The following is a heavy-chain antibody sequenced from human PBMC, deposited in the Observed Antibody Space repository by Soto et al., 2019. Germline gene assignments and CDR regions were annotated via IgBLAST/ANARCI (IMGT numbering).Heavy chain of an antibody. CDR2: ISYDASNK. V-gene: IGHV3-30*18. J-gene: IGHJ4*02. D-gene: IGHD2-8*01. CDR1: GFTFSSYG. CDR3: AKGVEMVRPSSFDY. Sequence: GGSLRRSCAASGFTFSSYGMHWVRQAPGKGLEWVAVISYDASNKYYADSVKGRFTISRDNAKNSLYLQMNSLRAEDTALYYCAKGVEMVRPSSFDYWGQGTLVTVSS.